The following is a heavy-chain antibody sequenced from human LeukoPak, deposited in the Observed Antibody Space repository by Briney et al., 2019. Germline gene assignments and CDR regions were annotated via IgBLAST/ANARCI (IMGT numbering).Heavy chain of an antibody. Sequence: GASVKVSFTASGYTFTSYGISWVRQAPGQGLEWMGWISAYNGNTNYAQKLQGRVTMTTDTSTSTAYMELRSLRSDDTAVYYCARIAAAGKFDYWGQGTLVTVSS. V-gene: IGHV1-18*01. D-gene: IGHD6-13*01. CDR3: ARIAAAGKFDY. CDR2: ISAYNGNT. CDR1: GYTFTSYG. J-gene: IGHJ4*02.